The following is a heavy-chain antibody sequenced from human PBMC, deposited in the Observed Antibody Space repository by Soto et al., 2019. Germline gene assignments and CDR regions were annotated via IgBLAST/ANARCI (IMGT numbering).Heavy chain of an antibody. CDR1: GGSISSYY. Sequence: SETLSLTCTVSGGSISSYYWSWIRQPPGKGLEWIGYIYYSGSTNYNPSLKSRVTISVDKSKNQFSLKLSSVTAADTAVYYCASGYYYDSRGVFDIWGQGTMVTVSS. V-gene: IGHV4-59*01. CDR2: IYYSGST. D-gene: IGHD3-22*01. CDR3: ASGYYYDSRGVFDI. J-gene: IGHJ3*02.